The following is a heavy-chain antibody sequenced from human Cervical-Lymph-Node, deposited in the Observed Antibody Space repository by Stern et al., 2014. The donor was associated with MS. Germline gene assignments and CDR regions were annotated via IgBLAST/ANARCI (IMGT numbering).Heavy chain of an antibody. CDR3: AKTRTYGYDAFDI. D-gene: IGHD5-18*01. CDR2: LSYDARNR. CDR1: GFTFSNYG. J-gene: IGHJ3*02. V-gene: IGHV3-30*18. Sequence: VQLVESGGGVVQPGRSLRLSCAASGFTFSNYGMHWVRQAPGKGLEWVALLSYDARNRYYEDSVKGRFTISRDNSKNMLYLQMNSLRAEDTAVYYCAKTRTYGYDAFDIWGQGTMVTVSS.